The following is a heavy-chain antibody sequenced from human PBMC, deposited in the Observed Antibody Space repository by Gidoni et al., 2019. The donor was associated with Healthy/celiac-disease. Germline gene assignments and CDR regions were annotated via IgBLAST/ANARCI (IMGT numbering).Heavy chain of an antibody. D-gene: IGHD6-13*01. CDR1: GFTFSSYG. CDR2: IWYDGSNK. CDR3: ARGYIAAAGTRPFDY. J-gene: IGHJ4*02. Sequence: QVQLVESGGGVVQPGRSLSLPCAASGFTFSSYGMPWVRQAPGKGLVWVAVIWYDGSNKYYADSVKGRFTISRDNSKNTLYLQMNSRRAEDTAVYYCARGYIAAAGTRPFDYWGQGTLVTVSS. V-gene: IGHV3-33*01.